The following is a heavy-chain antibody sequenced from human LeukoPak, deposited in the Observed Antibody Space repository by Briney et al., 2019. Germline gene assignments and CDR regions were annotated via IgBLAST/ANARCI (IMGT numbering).Heavy chain of an antibody. CDR1: GYSISSGYY. D-gene: IGHD3-10*01. V-gene: IGHV4-38-2*02. J-gene: IGHJ4*02. CDR2: IYHSGST. Sequence: SETLSLTCTVSGYSISSGYYWGWIRQPPGKGLEWIGSIYHSGSTYYNPSLKSRVTISVDTSKNQFSLKLSSVTAADTAVYYCARGRGVTMVRGATYFDYWGQGTLVTVSS. CDR3: ARGRGVTMVRGATYFDY.